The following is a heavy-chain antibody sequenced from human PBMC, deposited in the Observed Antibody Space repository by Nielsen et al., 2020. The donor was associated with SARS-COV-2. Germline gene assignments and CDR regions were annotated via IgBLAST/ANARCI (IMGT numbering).Heavy chain of an antibody. J-gene: IGHJ4*02. CDR2: IYQSGST. V-gene: IGHV4-30-2*01. D-gene: IGHD4-23*01. CDR1: GGSISSGGYS. CDR3: ARADDYGGNPSPYFDY. Sequence: SETLSLTCAVSGGSISSGGYSWSWIRQPPGKGLEWIGYIYQSGSTYYNPSLKSRVTISVDRSKNQFSLKLSSVTAADTAVYYCARADDYGGNPSPYFDYWGQGTLVTVSS.